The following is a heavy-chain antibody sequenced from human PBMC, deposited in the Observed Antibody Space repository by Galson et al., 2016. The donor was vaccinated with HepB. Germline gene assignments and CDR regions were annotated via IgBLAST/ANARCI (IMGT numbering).Heavy chain of an antibody. V-gene: IGHV3-48*01. J-gene: IGHJ3*01. D-gene: IGHD2-15*01. CDR2: SDTTSTTT. CDR3: ARDRGYCTGGNCYRFFDC. Sequence: SLRLSCAASGFSFNIFSVSWVRQAPGKGLEWISYSDTTSTTTYYAESVRGRFTISRDNDKRLVHLQLNSLRVDDTAVYYCARDRGYCTGGNCYRFFDCWGQVIMVTVSS. CDR1: GFSFNIFS.